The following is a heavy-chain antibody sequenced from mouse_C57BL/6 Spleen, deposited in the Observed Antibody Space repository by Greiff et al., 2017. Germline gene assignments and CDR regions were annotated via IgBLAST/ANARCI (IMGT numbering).Heavy chain of an antibody. CDR1: GFTFSSYA. Sequence: VQLKESGGGLVKPGGSLKLSCAASGFTFSSYAMSWVRQTPEKRLEWVATISDGGSYTYYPDNVKGRFTISRDNAKNNLYLQMSHLKSEDTAMYYCARAGTWFAYWGQGTLVTVSA. J-gene: IGHJ3*01. V-gene: IGHV5-4*01. CDR3: ARAGTWFAY. CDR2: ISDGGSYT.